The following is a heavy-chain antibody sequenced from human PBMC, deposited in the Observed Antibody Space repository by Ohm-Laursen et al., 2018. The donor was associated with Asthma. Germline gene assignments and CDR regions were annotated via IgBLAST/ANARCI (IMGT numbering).Heavy chain of an antibody. Sequence: SDTLSLTCTVSGGSVSSGSYYWSWIRQPPGKDLEWIGYIYYSGSTYYNPSLKSRVTISVDTSKNQFSLKLSSVTAADTAVYYCARLTYYYDSSGYYPGGGFDYWGQGTLVTVSS. CDR1: GGSVSSGSYY. J-gene: IGHJ4*02. CDR2: IYYSGST. V-gene: IGHV4-30-4*02. D-gene: IGHD3-22*01. CDR3: ARLTYYYDSSGYYPGGGFDY.